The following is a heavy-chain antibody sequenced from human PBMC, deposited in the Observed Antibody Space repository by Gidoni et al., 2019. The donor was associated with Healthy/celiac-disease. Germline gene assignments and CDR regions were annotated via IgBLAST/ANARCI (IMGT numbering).Heavy chain of an antibody. V-gene: IGHV3-30*18. Sequence: QVQLVESGGGVVQPGRSLRLSCAASGFTFSSYGMHWVRQAPGKGLEWVAVISYDGSNKYYADSVKGRFTISRDNSKNTLYLQMNSLRAEDTAVYYCAKAQGAIGPKDYWGQGTLVTVSS. CDR1: GFTFSSYG. CDR3: AKAQGAIGPKDY. D-gene: IGHD3-16*01. J-gene: IGHJ4*02. CDR2: ISYDGSNK.